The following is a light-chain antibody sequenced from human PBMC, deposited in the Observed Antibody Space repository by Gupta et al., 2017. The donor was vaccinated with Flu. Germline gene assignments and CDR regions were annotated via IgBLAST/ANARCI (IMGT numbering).Light chain of an antibody. V-gene: IGLV3-21*02. CDR3: QGWDSGSDLPYV. Sequence: SYVLTQPPSVSVAPRQTARIPHGGNTIGPKRVHWYQQKPGQAPGMVIYDDSDRPSGNPERISGSNSGNTATLTISGVEAGDEADYYCQGWDSGSDLPYVFGTGTTVTVL. CDR1: TIGPKR. CDR2: DDS. J-gene: IGLJ1*01.